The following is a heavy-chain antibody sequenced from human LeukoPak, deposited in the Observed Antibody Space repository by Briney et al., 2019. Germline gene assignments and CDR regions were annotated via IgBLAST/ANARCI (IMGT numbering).Heavy chain of an antibody. CDR1: GFTFSSYW. CDR2: IKQDGSEK. J-gene: IGHJ4*02. Sequence: GGSLRLSCAASGFTFSSYWMSWVRQAPGKGLEWVANIKQDGSEKYYVDSVKGRFTISRDNAKNSLYLQMNSLRAEDTAVYCCARDPPNWNGMNYFDYWGQGTLVTVSS. CDR3: ARDPPNWNGMNYFDY. V-gene: IGHV3-7*01. D-gene: IGHD1-20*01.